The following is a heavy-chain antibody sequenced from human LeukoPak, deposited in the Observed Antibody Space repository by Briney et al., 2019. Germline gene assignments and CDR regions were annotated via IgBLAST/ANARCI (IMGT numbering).Heavy chain of an antibody. J-gene: IGHJ3*02. Sequence: GGSLRLSCAASGFTLSDYYMTWIRQAPGKGLEWVSYISSSSSAIYYADSVKGRFTISRDNSKNTLYLQMNSLRAEDTAVYYCASNHVDDFWSGYLGYAFDIWGQGTMVTVSS. V-gene: IGHV3-11*01. D-gene: IGHD3-3*01. CDR2: ISSSSSAI. CDR3: ASNHVDDFWSGYLGYAFDI. CDR1: GFTLSDYY.